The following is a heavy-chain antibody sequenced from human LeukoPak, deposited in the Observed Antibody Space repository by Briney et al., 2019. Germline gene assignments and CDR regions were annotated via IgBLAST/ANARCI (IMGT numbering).Heavy chain of an antibody. CDR3: ARRKRSGCSSTSCLLNWFDP. D-gene: IGHD2-2*01. V-gene: IGHV4-34*01. Sequence: KTSETLSLTCAVYGGSFSGYYWSWIRQPPGKGLGWIGEINHSGSTNYNPSLKSRVTISVDTSKNQFSLKLSSVTAADTAVYYCARRKRSGCSSTSCLLNWFDPWGQGTLVTVSS. CDR1: GGSFSGYY. CDR2: INHSGST. J-gene: IGHJ5*02.